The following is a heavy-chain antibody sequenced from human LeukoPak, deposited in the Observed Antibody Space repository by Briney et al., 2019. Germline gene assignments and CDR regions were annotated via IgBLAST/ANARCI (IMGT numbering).Heavy chain of an antibody. J-gene: IGHJ6*03. D-gene: IGHD3-10*01. Sequence: SETLSLTCTVSGGSISSGSYYWSWIRQPAGKGLEWIGRVYTSGSTNYNPSLKSRVTISVDTSKNQFSLKLSSVTAADTAVYYCARTPVLLWFGELLYMDVWGKGTTVTVSS. CDR2: VYTSGST. V-gene: IGHV4-61*02. CDR3: ARTPVLLWFGELLYMDV. CDR1: GGSISSGSYY.